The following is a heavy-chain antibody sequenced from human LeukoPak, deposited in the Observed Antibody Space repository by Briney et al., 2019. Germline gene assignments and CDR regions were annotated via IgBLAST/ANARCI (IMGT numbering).Heavy chain of an antibody. CDR1: GFTFSSYW. CDR2: IKQDGSEK. D-gene: IGHD3-10*02. CDR3: GSPRTFSGRNVLDM. Sequence: GGSLRLSCAASGFTFSSYWMSWVRQAPGKGLEWVANIKQDGSEKYYVDSVKGRFTISRDNAKNSLYLQMNSLRVEDTAVYYCGSPRTFSGRNVLDMWGQGTMVTVSS. V-gene: IGHV3-7*02. J-gene: IGHJ3*02.